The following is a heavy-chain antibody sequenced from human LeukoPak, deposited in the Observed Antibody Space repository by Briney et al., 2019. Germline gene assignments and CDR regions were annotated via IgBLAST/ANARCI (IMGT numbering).Heavy chain of an antibody. CDR3: VRDRDGYNYVDY. J-gene: IGHJ4*02. CDR1: GFTVSSKY. CDR2: IYSGGSI. D-gene: IGHD5-24*01. V-gene: IGHV3-53*01. Sequence: PGGSLRLSCAASGFTVSSKYMNWVRQAPGKGLEWLSIIYSGGSIYCADSVKGRFTISRDNSKNTLYLQMSSLTAEDTAVDYCVRDRDGYNYVDYWGQGTLVTVSS.